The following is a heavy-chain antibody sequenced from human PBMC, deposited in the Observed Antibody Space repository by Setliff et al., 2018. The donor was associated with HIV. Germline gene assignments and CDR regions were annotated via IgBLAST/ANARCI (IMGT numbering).Heavy chain of an antibody. V-gene: IGHV4-38-2*01. CDR2: IYHTGSS. Sequence: PSETLSLTCDVSGFSISSRYYWGWIRQSPGKGLEWIGNIYHTGSSYYNPSLKSRVTISVDTSKNQFSLKLSSVTAADTAVYRCARRNSGWYDAFDIWGQGTMVTVSS. J-gene: IGHJ3*02. D-gene: IGHD6-19*01. CDR3: ARRNSGWYDAFDI. CDR1: GFSISSRYY.